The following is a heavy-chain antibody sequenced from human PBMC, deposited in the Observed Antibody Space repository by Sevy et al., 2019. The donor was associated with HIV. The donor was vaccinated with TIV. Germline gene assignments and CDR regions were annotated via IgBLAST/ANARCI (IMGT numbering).Heavy chain of an antibody. CDR2: IYSGGST. Sequence: GGSLRLSCAASGFTVSSNYMSWVRQAPGKGLEWVSVIYSGGSTYYADSVKGRYTIFRDNSKNTLYLQMNSLRAGDTAVYYCTRNRSPYCSGGSCYDDYGMDVWGQGTTVTVSS. D-gene: IGHD2-15*01. CDR3: TRNRSPYCSGGSCYDDYGMDV. CDR1: GFTVSSNY. J-gene: IGHJ6*02. V-gene: IGHV3-66*01.